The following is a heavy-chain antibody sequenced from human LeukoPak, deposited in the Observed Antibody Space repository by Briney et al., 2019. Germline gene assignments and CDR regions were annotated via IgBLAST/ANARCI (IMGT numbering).Heavy chain of an antibody. CDR1: GVSISSSRYY. V-gene: IGHV4-39*01. CDR2: IYYSGST. D-gene: IGHD1-26*01. J-gene: IGHJ4*02. Sequence: PSETLSLTCTVSGVSISSSRYYWGWIRQPPGKGLEWIGSIYYSGSTYYNPSLKSRVTMSVDTSKNQFSLKLTSVTAADTAVYYCARLNRGAPIDYWGQGALVTVSS. CDR3: ARLNRGAPIDY.